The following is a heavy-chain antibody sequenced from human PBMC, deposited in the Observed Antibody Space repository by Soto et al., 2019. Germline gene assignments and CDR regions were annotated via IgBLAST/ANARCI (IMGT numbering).Heavy chain of an antibody. CDR1: GFTFSSYG. V-gene: IGHV3-33*01. D-gene: IGHD2-15*01. CDR2: IWYDGSNK. Sequence: QVQLVESGGGVVQPGRSPRLSCAASGFTFSSYGMHWVRQAPGKGLEWVAVIWYDGSNKYYADSVKGRFTISRDNSKNTLYLQMNSLRAEDTAVYYCVRIVVVGAYYYYGMDVWGQGTTVTVSS. CDR3: VRIVVVGAYYYYGMDV. J-gene: IGHJ6*02.